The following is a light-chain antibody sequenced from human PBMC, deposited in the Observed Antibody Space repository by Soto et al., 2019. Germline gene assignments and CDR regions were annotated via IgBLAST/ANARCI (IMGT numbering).Light chain of an antibody. CDR3: QQYGGSPRT. CDR2: GAS. Sequence: DIELTQSPATLSLSPGEGATLSCRASQTISSFLAWYQQTRGQAPRLLIHGASNRATGIPDRFSGSGSGTDFTLTITSLEPEDFAVYYCQQYGGSPRTFGQGTKVDIK. V-gene: IGKV3-20*01. J-gene: IGKJ1*01. CDR1: QTISSF.